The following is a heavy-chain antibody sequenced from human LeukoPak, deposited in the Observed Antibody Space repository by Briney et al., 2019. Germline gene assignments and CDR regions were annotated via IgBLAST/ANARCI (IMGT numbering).Heavy chain of an antibody. CDR2: ISYDGSNK. CDR3: ASIHYDFWSGYYRDYYHYGMDV. CDR1: GFTFSSYA. D-gene: IGHD3-3*01. Sequence: RPGGSLRLSCAASGFTFSSYAMHWVRQAPGKGLEWVAVISYDGSNKYYADSVKGRFTISRDNSKNTLYLQMNSLRAEDTAVYYCASIHYDFWSGYYRDYYHYGMDVWGQGTTVTVSS. V-gene: IGHV3-30-3*01. J-gene: IGHJ6*02.